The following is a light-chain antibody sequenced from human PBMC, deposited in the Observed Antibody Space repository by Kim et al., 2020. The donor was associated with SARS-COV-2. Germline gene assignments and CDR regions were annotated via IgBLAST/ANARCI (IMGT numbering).Light chain of an antibody. CDR3: NSHAGGPWL. V-gene: IGLV2-14*03. Sequence: PGQSITISCTATSSDVGDFNYVSWYQQHPGKAPKLMIYDVGNRPSGVSNRFSGSKSGYTASLTISALQAEDEADYFCNSHAGGPWLFGGGTKLTVL. CDR2: DVG. J-gene: IGLJ3*02. CDR1: SSDVGDFNY.